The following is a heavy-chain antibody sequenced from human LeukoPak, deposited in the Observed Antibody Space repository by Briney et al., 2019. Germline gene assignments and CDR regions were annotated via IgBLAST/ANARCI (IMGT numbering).Heavy chain of an antibody. Sequence: PGGSLRLSCAASGFTFSSYAMHWVRQAPGKGLEWVAVISYDGSNKYYADSVKGRFTISRDNSKNTVYLQMNSLRAEDTAVYYCAREQSGYSLDYWGQGTLVTVSS. J-gene: IGHJ4*02. V-gene: IGHV3-30-3*01. CDR3: AREQSGYSLDY. CDR2: ISYDGSNK. D-gene: IGHD3-3*01. CDR1: GFTFSSYA.